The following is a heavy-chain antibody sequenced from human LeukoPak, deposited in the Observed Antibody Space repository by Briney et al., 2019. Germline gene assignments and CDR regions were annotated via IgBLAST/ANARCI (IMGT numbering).Heavy chain of an antibody. Sequence: GRSLRLSCAASGFTFSSYAMHWVRQAPGKGLEWVAVISYDGSNKYYADSVKGRFTISRDNSKNTLYLQMNSLRAEDTAVYYCAKGNYYDSSGYPVYFDYWGQGTLVTVSS. CDR2: ISYDGSNK. CDR3: AKGNYYDSSGYPVYFDY. J-gene: IGHJ4*02. D-gene: IGHD3-22*01. V-gene: IGHV3-30*04. CDR1: GFTFSSYA.